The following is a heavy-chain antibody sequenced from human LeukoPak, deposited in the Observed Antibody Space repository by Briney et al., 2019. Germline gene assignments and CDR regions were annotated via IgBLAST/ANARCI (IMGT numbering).Heavy chain of an antibody. Sequence: SETLSLTCTVSGGSISSGDYYWSWIRQPPGKGLEWIGYIYYSGSTYYNPSLKSRVTISVDTSKNQFSLKLSSVTAADTAVYYCARRGGSYNGYYFDYWGQGTLVTVSS. CDR1: GGSISSGDYY. J-gene: IGHJ4*02. CDR2: IYYSGST. V-gene: IGHV4-30-4*08. CDR3: ARRGGSYNGYYFDY. D-gene: IGHD1-26*01.